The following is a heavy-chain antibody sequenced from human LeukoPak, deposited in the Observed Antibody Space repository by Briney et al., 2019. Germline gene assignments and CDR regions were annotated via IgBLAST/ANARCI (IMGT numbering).Heavy chain of an antibody. CDR2: ISGSGGST. V-gene: IGHV3-23*01. D-gene: IGHD3-22*01. CDR3: ARGPVLYDSSPDAFDI. J-gene: IGHJ3*02. CDR1: GFTFSSYA. Sequence: PGGSLRLSCAASGFTFSSYAMSWVRQAPGKGLEWVSAISGSGGSTYYADSVKGRFTISRDNSKNTLYLQMNSLRAEDTAVYYCARGPVLYDSSPDAFDIWGQGTMVTVSS.